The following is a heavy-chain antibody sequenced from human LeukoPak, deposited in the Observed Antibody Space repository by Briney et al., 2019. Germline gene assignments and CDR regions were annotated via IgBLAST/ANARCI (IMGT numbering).Heavy chain of an antibody. J-gene: IGHJ3*02. CDR3: ARGHVFHYYDSSGRDRDAFDI. Sequence: GASVKVSCKASGGTFSSYAISWVRQAPGQGLEWMGRIIPILGIANYAQKVQGRVTITADKSTSTAYMELSSLRSEDTAVYYCARGHVFHYYDSSGRDRDAFDIWGQGTMVTVSS. D-gene: IGHD3-22*01. CDR2: IIPILGIA. CDR1: GGTFSSYA. V-gene: IGHV1-69*04.